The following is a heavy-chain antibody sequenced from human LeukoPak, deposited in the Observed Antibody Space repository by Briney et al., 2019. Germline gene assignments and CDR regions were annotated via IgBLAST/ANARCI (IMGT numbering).Heavy chain of an antibody. CDR1: GVSISSSNW. CDR3: TSRRYVDV. Sequence: PSETLSLTCAVSGVSISSSNWWSWVRQSPGKGLEWIGEIHHSGTTNYKPSLKSRVTISVDKSKNQFSLRLSSVTAADTAVYYCTSRRYVDVWGQGTTVTVSS. V-gene: IGHV4-4*02. J-gene: IGHJ6*02. D-gene: IGHD3-9*01. CDR2: IHHSGTT.